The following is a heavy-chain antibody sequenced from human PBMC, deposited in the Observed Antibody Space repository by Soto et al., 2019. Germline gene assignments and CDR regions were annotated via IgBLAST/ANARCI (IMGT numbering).Heavy chain of an antibody. CDR1: GGSISSYY. CDR2: IYYSGST. Sequence: SETLSLTCTVSGGSISSYYWNWIRQPPGKGLEWIGYIYYSGSTKFNPSLKSRVTISVDTSKNQFPLKLSSVTAADTAVYYCARDRLANWFHPWGQGTLVTVSS. V-gene: IGHV4-59*01. D-gene: IGHD3-9*01. CDR3: ARDRLANWFHP. J-gene: IGHJ5*02.